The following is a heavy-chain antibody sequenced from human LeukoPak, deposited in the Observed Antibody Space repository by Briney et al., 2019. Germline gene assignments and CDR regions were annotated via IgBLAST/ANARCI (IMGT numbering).Heavy chain of an antibody. CDR2: MNPKSGRT. CDR1: GYTFTDYD. J-gene: IGHJ6*02. V-gene: IGHV1-8*01. D-gene: IGHD3-22*01. Sequence: ASVTVSCKTSGYTFTDYDINWVRQASGQGREWMGWMNPKSGRTGYAQKFQGRITMTRDTSISTAYMELSSLRSEDTAVYYCARVAYYYDSAGYYLNYYYGMDVWGQGTTVTASS. CDR3: ARVAYYYDSAGYYLNYYYGMDV.